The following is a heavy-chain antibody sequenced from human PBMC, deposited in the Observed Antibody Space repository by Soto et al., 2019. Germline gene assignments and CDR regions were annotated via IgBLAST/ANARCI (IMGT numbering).Heavy chain of an antibody. V-gene: IGHV4-59*01. CDR1: GDSISTFY. D-gene: IGHD3-22*01. CDR2: VYYTGST. Sequence: SGPTLVNPTQTLTLTCTVSGDSISTFYWGWMRQSPGKELEWIGYVYYTGSTNYNPSLKSRVTISVDRSKNQFSLKLTSANAADTAVYYCARGRTVRNYADDSSDYFYFFDYWGQGTQVTVSS. CDR3: ARGRTVRNYADDSSDYFYFFDY. J-gene: IGHJ4*02.